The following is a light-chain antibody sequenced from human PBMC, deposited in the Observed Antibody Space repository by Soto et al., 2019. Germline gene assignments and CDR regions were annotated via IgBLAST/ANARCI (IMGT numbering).Light chain of an antibody. CDR2: DVS. Sequence: QSALTQPASLSVSPGQSITISCTGTSSDVGGYNYVSWYQQHPGKAPKLMIYDVSNRPSGVSNRFSGSKSGNTASLTISGLQAEDEADYYCSSYTSSSTVVFGGGTKLTVL. CDR1: SSDVGGYNY. CDR3: SSYTSSSTVV. J-gene: IGLJ2*01. V-gene: IGLV2-14*01.